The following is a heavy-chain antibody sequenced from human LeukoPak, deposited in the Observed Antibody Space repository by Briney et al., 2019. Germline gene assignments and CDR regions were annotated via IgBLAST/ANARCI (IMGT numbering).Heavy chain of an antibody. D-gene: IGHD5-12*01. CDR2: ISWDGGST. J-gene: IGHJ4*02. CDR3: AKSANSYSGYFGY. CDR1: GFTFDDYA. Sequence: GGSLRLSCAASGFTFDDYAMHWVRQAPGKGLEWVSLISWDGGSTYYADSVKGRFTISRDNSKNSLYLQMNSLRAEDTAVYYCAKSANSYSGYFGYWGQGTLVTVSS. V-gene: IGHV3-43D*04.